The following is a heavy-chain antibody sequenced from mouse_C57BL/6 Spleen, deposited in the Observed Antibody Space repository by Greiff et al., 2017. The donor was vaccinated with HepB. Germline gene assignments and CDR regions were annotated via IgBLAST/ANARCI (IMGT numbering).Heavy chain of an antibody. D-gene: IGHD2-3*01. J-gene: IGHJ3*01. V-gene: IGHV1-19*01. CDR2: INPYNGGT. CDR1: GYTFTDYY. Sequence: EVQLQQSGPVLVKPGASVKMSCKASGYTFTDYYMNWVKQSHGKSLEWIGVINPYNGGTSYNQKFKGKATLTVDKSSSTAYMELNSLTSEDSAVYYCARNSLYDGYLTWFAYWGQGTRVTVSA. CDR3: ARNSLYDGYLTWFAY.